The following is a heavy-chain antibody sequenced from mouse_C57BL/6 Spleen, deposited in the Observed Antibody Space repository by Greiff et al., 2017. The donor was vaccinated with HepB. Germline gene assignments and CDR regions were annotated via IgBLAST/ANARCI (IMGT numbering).Heavy chain of an antibody. Sequence: QVQLQQPGAELVMPGASVKLSCKASGYTFTSYWMHWVKQRPGQGLEWIGEIDPSYSYTNYNQKFKGKSTLTVDKSSSTAYMQLSSLSSEDSAVYYSAREGAYWGQGTLVTVSA. CDR2: IDPSYSYT. V-gene: IGHV1-69*01. CDR1: GYTFTSYW. J-gene: IGHJ3*01. CDR3: AREGAY.